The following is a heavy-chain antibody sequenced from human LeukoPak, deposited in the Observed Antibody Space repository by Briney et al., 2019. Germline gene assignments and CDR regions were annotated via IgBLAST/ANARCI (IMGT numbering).Heavy chain of an antibody. CDR3: AKPTRGYSGYDYAFDI. D-gene: IGHD5-12*01. CDR2: IRYDGSNK. J-gene: IGHJ3*02. V-gene: IGHV3-30*02. Sequence: GGSLRLSCAASGFTFSSYGMHWVRKAPGKGLEWVAFIRYDGSNKYYADSVKGRFTISRDNSKNTLYLQMNSLRAEDTAVYYCAKPTRGYSGYDYAFDIWGQGTMVTVSS. CDR1: GFTFSSYG.